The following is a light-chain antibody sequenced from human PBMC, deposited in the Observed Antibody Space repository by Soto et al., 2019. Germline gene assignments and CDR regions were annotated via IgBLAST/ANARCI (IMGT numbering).Light chain of an antibody. J-gene: IGKJ2*01. CDR3: QQYSKWPQYT. V-gene: IGKV3-15*01. CDR2: RAS. Sequence: EIVMTQSPATLAGSPGETVTLSCRASQSLSGNLAWYQQKPGQAPRLLIFRASTRATGVPARFGGRGSGTEFTLTISGLQSEDFAVYYCQQYSKWPQYTFGQGTKLEIK. CDR1: QSLSGN.